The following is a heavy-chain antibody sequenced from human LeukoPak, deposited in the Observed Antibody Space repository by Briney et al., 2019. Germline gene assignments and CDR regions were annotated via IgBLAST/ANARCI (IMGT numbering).Heavy chain of an antibody. V-gene: IGHV4-59*10. D-gene: IGHD3-9*01. CDR3: ARNYDILTGYWYAFDI. CDR1: GGSFSGYY. CDR2: IYTSGST. Sequence: SETLSLTCAVYGGSFSGYYWSWIRQPAGKGLEWIGRIYTSGSTNYNPSLKSRVTISVDTSKNQFSLKLSSVTAADTAVYYCARNYDILTGYWYAFDIWGQGTMVTVSS. J-gene: IGHJ3*02.